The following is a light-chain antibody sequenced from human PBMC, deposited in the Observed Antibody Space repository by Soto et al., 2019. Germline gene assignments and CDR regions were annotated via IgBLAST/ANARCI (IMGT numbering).Light chain of an antibody. CDR3: QPDNSYPLT. J-gene: IGKJ4*02. V-gene: IGKV1-16*02. CDR2: GAS. CDR1: QGLNNY. Sequence: DIQMTQSPSSLSASVGDRVTITCRASQGLNNYLAWVQQKPGKDPKSLIYGASSLQSGFPSKFSGSGSWTDFTLTISSPQPEDVANYYCQPDNSYPLTCGGGTKVEIK.